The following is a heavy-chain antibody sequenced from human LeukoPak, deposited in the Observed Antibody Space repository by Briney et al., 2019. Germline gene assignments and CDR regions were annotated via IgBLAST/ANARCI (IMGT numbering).Heavy chain of an antibody. CDR2: INPNSGGA. Sequence: ASVKVSCKASGYTFTGYYMHWVRQAPGQGLEWMGWINPNSGGAHLTQKFQGRVTMTSDTSISTGYMEMSSLKSDDTAVYYCARGNIPDAFHIWGQGTRVTVSS. D-gene: IGHD2-2*02. CDR1: GYTFTGYY. CDR3: ARGNIPDAFHI. J-gene: IGHJ3*02. V-gene: IGHV1-2*02.